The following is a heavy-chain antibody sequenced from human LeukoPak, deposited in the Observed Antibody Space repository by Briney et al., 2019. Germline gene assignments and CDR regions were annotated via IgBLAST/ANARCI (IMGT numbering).Heavy chain of an antibody. CDR1: GFTFSGYA. V-gene: IGHV3-23*01. D-gene: IGHD3-22*01. CDR3: AKGYYYDSSGYYYPFDY. CDR2: ISGSGGST. Sequence: PGGSLRLSCAASGFTFSGYAMSWVRQAPGKGLEWVSAISGSGGSTYYADSVKGRFTISRDNSKNTLYLQMNSLRAEDTAVYYCAKGYYYDSSGYYYPFDYWGQGTLVTVSS. J-gene: IGHJ4*02.